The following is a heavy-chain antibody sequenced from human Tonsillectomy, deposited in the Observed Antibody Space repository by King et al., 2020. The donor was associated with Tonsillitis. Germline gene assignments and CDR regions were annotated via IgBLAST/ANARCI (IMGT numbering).Heavy chain of an antibody. V-gene: IGHV3-11*05. D-gene: IGHD1-26*01. CDR1: GFIFSDYY. Sequence: VQLVESGGGLVKPGGSLRLSCAASGFIFSDYYMTWIRQAPGKGLEWVSYISGSSIYTNYADSVKGRFTISRDNAKNSLYLQMNSLIADDTAVYYCARDWPAATNWFDLWVQGTLVTVSS. J-gene: IGHJ5*02. CDR3: ARDWPAATNWFDL. CDR2: ISGSSIYT.